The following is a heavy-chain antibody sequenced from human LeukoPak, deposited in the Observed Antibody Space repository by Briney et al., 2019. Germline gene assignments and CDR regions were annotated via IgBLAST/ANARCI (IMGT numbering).Heavy chain of an antibody. D-gene: IGHD3-22*01. CDR2: ISGSGSST. CDR3: TRTRWTSGYYFDY. Sequence: GGSLRLSCAASGFTFNNYAMGWVCQAPGRGLEWVSAISGSGSSTYYTDSVKGRFTISRDNSKNTLFLQMNSLRVEDTAVYYCTRTRWTSGYYFDYWGQGTLVTVSS. CDR1: GFTFNNYA. J-gene: IGHJ4*02. V-gene: IGHV3-23*01.